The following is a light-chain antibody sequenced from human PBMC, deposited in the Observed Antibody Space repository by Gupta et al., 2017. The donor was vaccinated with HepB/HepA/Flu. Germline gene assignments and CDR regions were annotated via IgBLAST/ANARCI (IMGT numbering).Light chain of an antibody. CDR3: QQYNNWRT. CDR2: HAS. V-gene: IGKV3-15*01. J-gene: IGKJ1*01. Sequence: EIVMTQSPATLSVSPGERATLSCRASQSVSTNLAWYQQKPGQPPKLLIHHASTRATGIPARFSGSGSGSEFTLTISSLQSEDFAVYYCQQYNNWRTFGPGTKVEIK. CDR1: QSVSTN.